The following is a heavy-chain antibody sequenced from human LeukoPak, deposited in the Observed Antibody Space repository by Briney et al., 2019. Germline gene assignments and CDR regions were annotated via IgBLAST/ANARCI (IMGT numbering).Heavy chain of an antibody. Sequence: SETLSLTCTVSGGSISSYYWSWIRQPAGKGLEWIGRIYTSGSTNYNPSLKSRVTMSVDTSKNQFSLKLSSVTAADTAVYYCARDLTTPAAYLDPWAREPWSPSPQ. CDR2: IYTSGST. CDR3: ARDLTTPAAYLDP. J-gene: IGHJ5*02. V-gene: IGHV4-4*07. D-gene: IGHD2-2*01. CDR1: GGSISSYY.